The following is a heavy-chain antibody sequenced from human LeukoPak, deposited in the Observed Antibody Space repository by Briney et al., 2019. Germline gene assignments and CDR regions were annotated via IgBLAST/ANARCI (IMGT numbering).Heavy chain of an antibody. CDR1: GFTFSSYD. Sequence: PGTSLRLSCAASGFTFSSYDMHWVRRAPGKGLEWVASIWHDGNRKYHADSVEGRFTISGDNSKNTVYVQMNSLRGEDTAVYYCARTRGVGPAGYFDPWGRGTLVTVSS. CDR3: ARTRGVGPAGYFDP. J-gene: IGHJ2*01. D-gene: IGHD1-26*01. CDR2: IWHDGNRK. V-gene: IGHV3-33*01.